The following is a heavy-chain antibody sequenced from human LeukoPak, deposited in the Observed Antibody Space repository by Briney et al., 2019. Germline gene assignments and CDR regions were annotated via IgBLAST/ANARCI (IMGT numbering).Heavy chain of an antibody. V-gene: IGHV1-46*01. D-gene: IGHD3-22*01. CDR1: GYTFTSYY. J-gene: IGHJ4*02. Sequence: ASVKVSCTASGYTFTSYYMHWVRQAPGQGLEWMGSINPSGGSTRYAQKFQGRVTMPRGTSTRTDYMELSSLKSEDKAGYYCGRERLYYDSSGNFDYWGQGTLVTVSS. CDR2: INPSGGST. CDR3: GRERLYYDSSGNFDY.